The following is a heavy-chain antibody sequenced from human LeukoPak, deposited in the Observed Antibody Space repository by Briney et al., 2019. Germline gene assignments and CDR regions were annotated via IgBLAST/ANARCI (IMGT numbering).Heavy chain of an antibody. CDR2: INPNSGGT. CDR3: ARDGVEYSSSSGGY. CDR1: GYTFTVYY. Sequence: ASVKVSCXASGYTFTVYYMHWVRQAHGQGLEWMERINPNSGGTNYAQKFQGRVTMTRDTSISTAYMELSRLRSDDTAVYYCARDGVEYSSSSGGYWGQGTLVTVSS. J-gene: IGHJ4*02. V-gene: IGHV1-2*06. D-gene: IGHD6-6*01.